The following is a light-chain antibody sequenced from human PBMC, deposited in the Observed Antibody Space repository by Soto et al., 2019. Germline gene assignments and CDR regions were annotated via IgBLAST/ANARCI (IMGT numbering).Light chain of an antibody. V-gene: IGKV3-15*01. J-gene: IGKJ1*01. Sequence: EMGLRHSPGALAVSPGTRATLSCRASQSVTSNFAWYQQKPGQAPRLLIYGASTRAFSIPARFSGSGSGTEFTLTISSLQSEDFAVYYCQQYKEWPTTFGQGTKVDIK. CDR3: QQYKEWPTT. CDR1: QSVTSN. CDR2: GAS.